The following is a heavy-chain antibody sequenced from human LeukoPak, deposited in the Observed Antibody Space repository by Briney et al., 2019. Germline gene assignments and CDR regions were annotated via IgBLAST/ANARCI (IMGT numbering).Heavy chain of an antibody. J-gene: IGHJ4*02. CDR1: GGSFSGYY. Sequence: SETLSLTCAVYGGSFSGYYWSWIRQPPGKGLEWIGEINHSGSTNYNPSLKSRVTISVDTSKNQFSLKLSSVTAADTAVYYCARLGNSSGWYRLFDYWGQGTLVTVSS. CDR2: INHSGST. D-gene: IGHD6-19*01. V-gene: IGHV4-34*01. CDR3: ARLGNSSGWYRLFDY.